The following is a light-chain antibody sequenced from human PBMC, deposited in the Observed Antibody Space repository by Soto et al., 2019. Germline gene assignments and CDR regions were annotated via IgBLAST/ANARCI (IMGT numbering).Light chain of an antibody. CDR1: QGIGNS. Sequence: AIRMTQSPSSFSASTGDNVTITCRASQGIGNSLAWYQQKPGKAPNLLIYDASTLQSGVPARFSGSGSGSDFTLTITSLQSEDFATYYCRHYYNYPLTFGRGTKVDI. V-gene: IGKV1-8*01. CDR3: RHYYNYPLT. CDR2: DAS. J-gene: IGKJ3*01.